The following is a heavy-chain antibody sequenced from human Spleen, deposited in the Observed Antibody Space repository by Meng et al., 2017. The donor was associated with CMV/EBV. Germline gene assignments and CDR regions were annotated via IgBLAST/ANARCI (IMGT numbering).Heavy chain of an antibody. CDR1: GFTFGDYA. J-gene: IGHJ4*02. CDR3: AKDAANYFEAGGYFDS. CDR2: IRSKAYGGTT. Sequence: GGSLRLSCTASGFTFGDYAMSWVRQAPGKGLEWVGFIRSKAYGGTTEYAASVKGRFTISRDDSKSIAYLQMNSLKTEDTAVYYCAKDAANYFEAGGYFDSWGQGTLVTVSS. D-gene: IGHD3-9*01. V-gene: IGHV3-49*04.